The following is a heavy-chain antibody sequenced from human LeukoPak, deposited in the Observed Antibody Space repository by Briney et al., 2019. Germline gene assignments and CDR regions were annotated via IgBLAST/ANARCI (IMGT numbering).Heavy chain of an antibody. V-gene: IGHV1-18*01. CDR2: ISAYNGNT. J-gene: IGHJ5*02. Sequence: ASVKVSCKASGYSFTSYGISWVRQAPGQGLEWMGWISAYNGNTNYAQKLQGRVTMTTDTSTSTAYMELRSLRSDDTAVYYCASIAVGGSYNWFDPWGQGTLVTVSS. CDR3: ASIAVGGSYNWFDP. CDR1: GYSFTSYG. D-gene: IGHD4-23*01.